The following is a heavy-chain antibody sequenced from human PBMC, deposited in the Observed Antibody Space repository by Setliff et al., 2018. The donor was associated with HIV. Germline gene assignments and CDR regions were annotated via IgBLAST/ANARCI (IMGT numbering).Heavy chain of an antibody. J-gene: IGHJ5*02. CDR1: GYTFTGYY. D-gene: IGHD3-10*01. Sequence: ASVKVSCKASGYTFTGYYMHWVRQAPGQGLEWMGCINPNSGDTNYAQKFQGRVTMTRDTSISTAYMELSRLRSDDTAVYYCARDALLSRWFGELRASWFDPWGQGTLVTVAS. CDR3: ARDALLSRWFGELRASWFDP. V-gene: IGHV1-2*02. CDR2: INPNSGDT.